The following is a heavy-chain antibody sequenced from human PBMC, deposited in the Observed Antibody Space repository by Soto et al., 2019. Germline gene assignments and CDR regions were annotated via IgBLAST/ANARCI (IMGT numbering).Heavy chain of an antibody. J-gene: IGHJ6*03. D-gene: IGHD2-2*01. Sequence: ASVKVSCKASGYTFTSYYMHWVRQAPGQGLEWMGIINPSGGSTSYAQKFQGRVTMTRDTSTSTVYMELSSLRSEDTAVYYCARDLGYCSSTSCYASPDYMDVWGKGTTVTVSS. CDR3: ARDLGYCSSTSCYASPDYMDV. CDR1: GYTFTSYY. CDR2: INPSGGST. V-gene: IGHV1-46*03.